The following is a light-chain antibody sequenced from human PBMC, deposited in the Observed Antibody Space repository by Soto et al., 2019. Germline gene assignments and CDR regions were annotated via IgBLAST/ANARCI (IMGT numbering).Light chain of an antibody. V-gene: IGLV1-44*01. CDR2: YNN. Sequence: QSVLTQPPSASETPGQTVSISCSGSNSNIASNTVNWYQHLPGTAPKLLIYYNNQRPSGVPDRFSGSKSGTSASLAISGLQSEDESDYYCAAWDDKLKSYVFGNGTKVTV. J-gene: IGLJ1*01. CDR1: NSNIASNT. CDR3: AAWDDKLKSYV.